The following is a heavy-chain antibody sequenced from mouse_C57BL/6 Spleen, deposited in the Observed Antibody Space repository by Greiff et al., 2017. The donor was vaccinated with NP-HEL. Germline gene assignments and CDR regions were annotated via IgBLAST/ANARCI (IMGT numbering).Heavy chain of an antibody. D-gene: IGHD2-4*01. Sequence: QVQLKHSGAELVKPGASVKLSCKASGYTFTEYTIHWVKQRSGQGLEWIGWFYPGSGSIKYNEKFKDKATLTADKSSSTVYMELSRLTSEDSAVYFCARHGHYDKGYYYAMDYWGQGTSVTVSS. CDR2: FYPGSGSI. J-gene: IGHJ4*01. V-gene: IGHV1-62-2*01. CDR3: ARHGHYDKGYYYAMDY. CDR1: GYTFTEYT.